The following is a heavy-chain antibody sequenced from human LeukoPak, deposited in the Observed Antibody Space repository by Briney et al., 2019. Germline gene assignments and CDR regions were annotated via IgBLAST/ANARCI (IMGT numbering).Heavy chain of an antibody. J-gene: IGHJ4*02. D-gene: IGHD3-22*01. CDR2: INHSGST. CDR1: GGSFSGYY. CDR3: ARGSMEDSSGYYPWVFPYYFDY. Sequence: PSETLSLTCAVYGGSFSGYYWSWIRQPPGKGLEWIGEINHSGSTNYNPSLKSRVTISVDTSKNQFSLKLSSVTAADTAVYYCARGSMEDSSGYYPWVFPYYFDYWGQGTLVTVSS. V-gene: IGHV4-34*01.